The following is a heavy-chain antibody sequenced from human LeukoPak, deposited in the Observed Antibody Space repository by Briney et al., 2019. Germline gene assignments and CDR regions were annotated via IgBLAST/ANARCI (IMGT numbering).Heavy chain of an antibody. D-gene: IGHD3-22*01. CDR3: ARDSLHTYDSSGYYYLNWFDP. J-gene: IGHJ5*02. Sequence: PSETLSLTCAVYGGSFSGYYWSWIRQPPGKGLEWIGSIYYSGSTYYNPSLKSRVTISVDTSKNQFSLKLSSVTAADTAVYYCARDSLHTYDSSGYYYLNWFDPWGQGTLVTVSS. CDR2: IYYSGST. V-gene: IGHV4-34*01. CDR1: GGSFSGYY.